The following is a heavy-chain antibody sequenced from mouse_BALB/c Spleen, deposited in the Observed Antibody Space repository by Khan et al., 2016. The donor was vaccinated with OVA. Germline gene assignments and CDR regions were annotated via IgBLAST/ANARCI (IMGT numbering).Heavy chain of an antibody. CDR1: GYSITSEYA. CDR3: ARKDYDDYDPFPY. Sequence: VQLQQSGPGLVKPSQSLSLTCTVTGYSITSEYAWNWIRQFPGNKLEWMGYINYSWNTRFNPSLKSRTSITRDTSKNQFFLQLNSVTTEDTATYYCARKDYDDYDPFPYWGQGTLVTVSA. D-gene: IGHD2-4*01. J-gene: IGHJ3*01. V-gene: IGHV3-2*02. CDR2: INYSWNT.